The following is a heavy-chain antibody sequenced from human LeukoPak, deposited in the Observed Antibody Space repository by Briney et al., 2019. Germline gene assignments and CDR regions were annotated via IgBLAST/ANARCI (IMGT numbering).Heavy chain of an antibody. Sequence: GGSLRLSCAASGFTLSFNYMSWVRQAPGNGLEWISVIYSGGSTYYADSVQGRFTISRDDSKNTLYLQMNSLRAEDTAIYYCARAQWRTYSYYYMDVWGKGTTVTVSS. CDR3: ARAQWRTYSYYYMDV. CDR2: IYSGGST. V-gene: IGHV3-53*01. J-gene: IGHJ6*03. D-gene: IGHD6-19*01. CDR1: GFTLSFNY.